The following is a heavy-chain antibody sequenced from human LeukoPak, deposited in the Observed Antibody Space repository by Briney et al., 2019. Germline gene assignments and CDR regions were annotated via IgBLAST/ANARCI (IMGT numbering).Heavy chain of an antibody. CDR1: GGSFSGFY. Sequence: PSETLSLTCAVYGGSFSGFYWSWLRQPPGMGLEWIGEINHSGGTNYNPFLKSRVTISVDTSKNQFSLKLSSVTAADSAVYYCARGSGNYYDSSGYPHFVYWGEGTLVSVCS. D-gene: IGHD3-22*01. CDR3: ARGSGNYYDSSGYPHFVY. CDR2: INHSGGT. V-gene: IGHV4-34*01. J-gene: IGHJ4*02.